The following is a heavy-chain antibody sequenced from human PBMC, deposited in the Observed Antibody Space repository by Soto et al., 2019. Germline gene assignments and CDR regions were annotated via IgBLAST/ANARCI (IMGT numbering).Heavy chain of an antibody. CDR1: GGSISSGGYY. D-gene: IGHD3-10*01. Sequence: QEQLQESGPGLVKPPQTLSLTCTVSGGSISSGGYYWSWIRQHPGKGLEWIGHIYYTGSTYYNPSLKSRVTISLDTSKNQFSLKLSSVTAADTAMYYCARGLGRWFGELLYVNFDYWGQGTLVTVSS. J-gene: IGHJ4*02. V-gene: IGHV4-31*03. CDR2: IYYTGST. CDR3: ARGLGRWFGELLYVNFDY.